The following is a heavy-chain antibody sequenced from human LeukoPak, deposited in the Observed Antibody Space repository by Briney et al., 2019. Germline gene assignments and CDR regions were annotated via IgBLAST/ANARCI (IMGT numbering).Heavy chain of an antibody. V-gene: IGHV1-18*01. Sequence: GASVKVSCKASGYTFSAYGVSWVRQAPGQGLEWMGRINAYNGNTKYLQTFQGRVTITTDTSTPTAYMELRSLRPSDTAVYFCARGPRYSYDSSILLFDYWGQGTLVTVSS. CDR2: INAYNGNT. D-gene: IGHD3-22*01. J-gene: IGHJ4*02. CDR3: ARGPRYSYDSSILLFDY. CDR1: GYTFSAYG.